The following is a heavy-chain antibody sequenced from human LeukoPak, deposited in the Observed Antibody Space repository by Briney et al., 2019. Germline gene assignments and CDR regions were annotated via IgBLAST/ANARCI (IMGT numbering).Heavy chain of an antibody. Sequence: PSQTLSLTCAVSGGSISSGGYSWSWIRQPPGKGLEWIGYIYYSGSTYYNPSLKSRVTISVDTSKNQFSLKLSSVTAADTAVYYCASNYYGSGSYHEYFQHWGQGTLVTVSS. D-gene: IGHD3-10*01. V-gene: IGHV4-31*11. CDR2: IYYSGST. J-gene: IGHJ1*01. CDR3: ASNYYGSGSYHEYFQH. CDR1: GGSISSGGYS.